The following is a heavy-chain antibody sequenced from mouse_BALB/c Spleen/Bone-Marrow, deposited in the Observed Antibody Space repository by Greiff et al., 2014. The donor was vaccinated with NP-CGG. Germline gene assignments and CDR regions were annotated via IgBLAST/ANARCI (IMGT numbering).Heavy chain of an antibody. CDR1: GFTFSSYA. V-gene: IGHV5-9-4*01. J-gene: IGHJ4*01. CDR2: ISSGGNYT. D-gene: IGHD1-1*01. Sequence: EVQLQQSGGGLVKPGGSLKLSCAASGFTFSSYAMSWVRQSPEKRLEWVAEISSGGNYTYYPDTVTGRFTISRDNAKNILYLEVSSLRSDDTAMYYCVRAYGSSYAMDYWGQGTSVTVSS. CDR3: VRAYGSSYAMDY.